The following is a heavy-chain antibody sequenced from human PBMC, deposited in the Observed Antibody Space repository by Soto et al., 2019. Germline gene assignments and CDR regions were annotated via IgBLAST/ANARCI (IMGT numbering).Heavy chain of an antibody. V-gene: IGHV4-61*01. Sequence: QVQLQESVPRLVKPSETLSLTCTVSGGSVSSATYYWAWIRQPPGKGLEWIGYIYYRGGINYNPPLNSRVTISVDTSKNQFSLRLSAVTAADSAVYYCARDLGDYPGGNCLDPWGQGTLVTVSS. D-gene: IGHD1-26*01. CDR3: ARDLGDYPGGNCLDP. J-gene: IGHJ5*02. CDR2: IYYRGGI. CDR1: GGSVSSATYY.